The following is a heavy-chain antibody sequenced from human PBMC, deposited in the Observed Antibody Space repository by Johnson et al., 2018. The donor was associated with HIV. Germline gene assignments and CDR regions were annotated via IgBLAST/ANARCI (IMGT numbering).Heavy chain of an antibody. Sequence: VQLVESGGGLVQPGGSLRLSCAASGFTVRSNYMSWVRQAPGKGLEWVSLIYSGGSTYYADSVKGSFTISRDNSRNMLYLQMNSLRAEDTAVYYCARENWIYVLGAFDIWGQGTMVTVSS. J-gene: IGHJ3*02. CDR1: GFTVRSNY. CDR2: IYSGGST. CDR3: ARENWIYVLGAFDI. D-gene: IGHD1-7*01. V-gene: IGHV3-66*01.